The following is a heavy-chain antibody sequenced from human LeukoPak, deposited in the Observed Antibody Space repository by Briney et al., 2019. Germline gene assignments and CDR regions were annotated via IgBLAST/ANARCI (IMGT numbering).Heavy chain of an antibody. V-gene: IGHV4-59*01. D-gene: IGHD1-26*01. Sequence: NPSETLSLTCSVSGGSISTYYWNWIRQPPGKGLEWIGYIDHSGNTNYNPSLKSRITISIDTSRNQFSLKLSSVIAADTAVYYCAREGGNYYVYWGQGTLVTVSS. CDR2: IDHSGNT. J-gene: IGHJ4*02. CDR1: GGSISTYY. CDR3: AREGGNYYVY.